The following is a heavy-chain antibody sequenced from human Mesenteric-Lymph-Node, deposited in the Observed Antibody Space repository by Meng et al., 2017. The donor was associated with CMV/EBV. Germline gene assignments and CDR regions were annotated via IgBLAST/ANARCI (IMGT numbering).Heavy chain of an antibody. CDR1: GYTFISYG. D-gene: IGHD3-16*01. J-gene: IGHJ4*02. V-gene: IGHV1-18*01. CDR2: ISPNDDNT. Sequence: ASVKVSCKASGYTFISYGISWVRQAPGQGPEWMGWISPNDDNTIYAHNVQGRVTMTTDTSTSTAYMELSSLRSDDTAVYYCARFWAGGTNLDYWGRGTLVTVSS. CDR3: ARFWAGGTNLDY.